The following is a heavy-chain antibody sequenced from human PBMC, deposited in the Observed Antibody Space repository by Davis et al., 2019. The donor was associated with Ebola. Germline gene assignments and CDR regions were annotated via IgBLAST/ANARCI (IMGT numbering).Heavy chain of an antibody. D-gene: IGHD6-6*01. CDR3: ARGRAARRGWWFDP. CDR2: MNPNSGNT. CDR1: GYTFTSYF. J-gene: IGHJ5*02. Sequence: AASVKVSCKASGYTFTSYFIHWVRQAPGQGLEWMGWMNPNSGNTGYAPKFQGRVTMTRNTSISTAYMELSSLRSEDTAVYYCARGRAARRGWWFDPWGQGTLVTVSS. V-gene: IGHV1-8*02.